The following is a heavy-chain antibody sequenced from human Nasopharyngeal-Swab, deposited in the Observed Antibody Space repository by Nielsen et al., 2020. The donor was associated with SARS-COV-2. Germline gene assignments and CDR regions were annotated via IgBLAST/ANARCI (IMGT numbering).Heavy chain of an antibody. CDR2: IWYDGSNK. D-gene: IGHD2-15*01. J-gene: IGHJ4*02. CDR3: AREAGYCSGGSCYSGPFDY. V-gene: IGHV3-33*01. Sequence: WIRKPPGKGLEWVAVIWYDGSNKYYADSVKGRFTISRDNSKNTLYLQMISLRAEDTAVYYCAREAGYCSGGSCYSGPFDYWGQGTLVTVSS.